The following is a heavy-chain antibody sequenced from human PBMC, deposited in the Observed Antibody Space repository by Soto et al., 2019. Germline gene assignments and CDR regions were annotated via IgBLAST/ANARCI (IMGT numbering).Heavy chain of an antibody. CDR1: GGSISNFQ. CDR2: IYYSGN. CDR3: ALGGYNYGRPFDF. Sequence: SETLSLTCNVSGGSISNFQLSWIRQPPGKGLEWIGYIYYSGNYYNPSLTSRVSMSLDKSKNQFSLHLKSVTAADTALYFCALGGYNYGRPFDFWGQGTRVTVSS. J-gene: IGHJ4*02. V-gene: IGHV4-59*01. D-gene: IGHD5-18*01.